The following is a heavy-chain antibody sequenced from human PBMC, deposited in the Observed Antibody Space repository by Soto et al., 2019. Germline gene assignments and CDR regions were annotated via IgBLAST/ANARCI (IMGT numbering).Heavy chain of an antibody. CDR2: IKDGGRT. Sequence: QVQLQQWGAGLLKPSETLSLNCAVNGGSLSGYYWSWIRQPPGKGLEWIGEIKDGGRTNYSPSLRRRATISSDTSTNQFPLRLYSVTAADTGVYYCARAQEGVVATHWDQGTLVTVSS. CDR1: GGSLSGYY. D-gene: IGHD5-12*01. CDR3: ARAQEGVVATH. J-gene: IGHJ4*02. V-gene: IGHV4-34*01.